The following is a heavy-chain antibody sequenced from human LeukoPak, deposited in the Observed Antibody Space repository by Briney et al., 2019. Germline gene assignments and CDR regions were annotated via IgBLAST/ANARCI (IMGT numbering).Heavy chain of an antibody. CDR2: INLNSGDT. J-gene: IGHJ3*01. V-gene: IGHV1-2*02. Sequence: GASVKVSCKASGYTFTDYYVHWMRQAPGQGLEWMGWINLNSGDTRYAQRFQGRLTVTRDPSISTAYMDLNGLRSDDTAVYYCARDSIEAPGLVFDFWGQGTMVTISS. CDR3: ARDSIEAPGLVFDF. CDR1: GYTFTDYY. D-gene: IGHD6-13*01.